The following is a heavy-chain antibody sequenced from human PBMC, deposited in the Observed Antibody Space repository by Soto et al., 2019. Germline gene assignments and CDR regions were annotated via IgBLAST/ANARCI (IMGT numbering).Heavy chain of an antibody. CDR3: ARNMDYYYGRGSGNGHGV. CDR1: GYTFTAYH. J-gene: IGHJ6*02. D-gene: IGHD3-10*02. Sequence: QVRLVQSGAEVKEPGDSVRVSCEASGYTFTAYHIHGVRQAPGQGLEWMGWINPKFGDTGYAQDFQGRVSMTSDMSISTVYMELSRLTSDDTAMYYCARNMDYYYGRGSGNGHGVWGQGTTVTVFS. V-gene: IGHV1-2*02. CDR2: INPKFGDT.